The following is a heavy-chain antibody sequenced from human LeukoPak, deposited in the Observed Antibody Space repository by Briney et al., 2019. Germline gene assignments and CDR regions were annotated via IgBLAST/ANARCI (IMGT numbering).Heavy chain of an antibody. D-gene: IGHD5-18*01. J-gene: IGHJ4*02. CDR3: ARVKYSAGGIDY. Sequence: GRSLRLSCLASGFIFSKYAMNWVSQAPGKGLDWVSYISSGGSAIYYPDSLKGRFTISRDAAKNSLYLQMNSLRAEDTAVYYCARVKYSAGGIDYWGQGTLVTVSS. V-gene: IGHV3-48*03. CDR2: ISSGGSAI. CDR1: GFIFSKYA.